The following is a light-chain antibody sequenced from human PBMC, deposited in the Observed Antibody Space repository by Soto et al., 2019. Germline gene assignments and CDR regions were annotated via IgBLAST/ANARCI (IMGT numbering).Light chain of an antibody. V-gene: IGKV3-20*01. CDR2: DAS. Sequence: EIVLTQSPGTLSLSPGERATLSCRASQSVSSYLAWYQQKPGQAPRLLIYDASNRATGIPARFSGSGSGTDFTLTISSLQSEDFAVYYCQQYGSSGTFGQGTKVDI. J-gene: IGKJ1*01. CDR3: QQYGSSGT. CDR1: QSVSSY.